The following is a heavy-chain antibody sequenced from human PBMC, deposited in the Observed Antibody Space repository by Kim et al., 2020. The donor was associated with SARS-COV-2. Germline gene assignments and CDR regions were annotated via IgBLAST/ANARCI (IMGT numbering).Heavy chain of an antibody. V-gene: IGHV4-59*01. Sequence: SETLSLTCTVSGGSISNYYWSWIRQPPGKGLEWIGYIYYSGSTNYNPSLKSRVTISIDTSKNQFSLKLTSVTAADTAVYYCARDRPYYFDTSGLDAFDIWGQGTMVTVSS. J-gene: IGHJ3*02. D-gene: IGHD3-22*01. CDR1: GGSISNYY. CDR3: ARDRPYYFDTSGLDAFDI. CDR2: IYYSGST.